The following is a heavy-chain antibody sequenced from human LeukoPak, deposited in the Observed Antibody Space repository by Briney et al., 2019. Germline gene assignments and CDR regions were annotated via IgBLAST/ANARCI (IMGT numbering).Heavy chain of an antibody. CDR1: GGSVSSGSYY. CDR2: IYYSGST. D-gene: IGHD6-19*01. CDR3: ARDLARSYSNGWYYYYYGMGV. J-gene: IGHJ6*02. Sequence: SETLSLTCTVSGGSVSSGSYYWSWIRQPPGKGLEWIGYIYYSGSTNYNPSLKSRVTISVDTSKNQFSLKLSSVTAADTAVYYCARDLARSYSNGWYYYYYGMGVWGQGTTVTVSS. V-gene: IGHV4-61*01.